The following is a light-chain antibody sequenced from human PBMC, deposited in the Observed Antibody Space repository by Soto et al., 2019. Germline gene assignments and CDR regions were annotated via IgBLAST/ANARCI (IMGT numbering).Light chain of an antibody. CDR1: QDISNY. CDR2: DAS. CDR3: QQYYSTPLT. J-gene: IGKJ4*01. Sequence: DIQMTQSPSSLSASVGDRVTITCQASQDISNYLNWYQQKPGKAPKLLIYDASNLETGVPSRFSGSGSGTDFTFTINSLQPEDIAVYYCQQYYSTPLTFGGGTKVDIK. V-gene: IGKV1-33*01.